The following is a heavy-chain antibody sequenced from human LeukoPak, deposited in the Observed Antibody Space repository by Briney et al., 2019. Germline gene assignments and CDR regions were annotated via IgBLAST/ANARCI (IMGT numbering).Heavy chain of an antibody. Sequence: SETLSLTCAVSGYSISSGYYWGWIRQPPGKGLEWIGSIYHSGSTYYNPSLKSRVTISVDTSKNQFSLKLSSVTAADTAVYYCARQVYYCSSTSCYITELFDYWGQGTLVTVSS. J-gene: IGHJ4*02. CDR2: IYHSGST. CDR1: GYSISSGYY. D-gene: IGHD2-2*02. V-gene: IGHV4-38-2*01. CDR3: ARQVYYCSSTSCYITELFDY.